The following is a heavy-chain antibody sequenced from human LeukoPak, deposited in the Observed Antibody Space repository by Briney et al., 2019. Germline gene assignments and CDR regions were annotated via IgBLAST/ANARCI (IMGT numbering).Heavy chain of an antibody. J-gene: IGHJ4*02. Sequence: GGSLRLSCAASGFTFSSYAMSWVRQAPGKGPEWISAITSSGGNTYNADSVKGQFTISRDNSKNTLYLQMNSLRAEDTAVYYCASHDSSGYYLYRYFTYWGQGHLVTVSS. CDR3: ASHDSSGYYLYRYFTY. CDR2: ITSSGGNT. D-gene: IGHD3-22*01. CDR1: GFTFSSYA. V-gene: IGHV3-23*01.